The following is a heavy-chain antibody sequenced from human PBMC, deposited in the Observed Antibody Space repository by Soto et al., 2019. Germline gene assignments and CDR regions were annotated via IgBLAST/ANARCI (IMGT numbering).Heavy chain of an antibody. Sequence: SSVKVSCKASGYIFTGYYMHWVRQAPGQGLEWMGWINPNSGDTNYTQKFQGWVTMTRDTSISTAYMEVSSLRSEDTAVYYCARVIVKELDPRRLAGFAPWGQGTLVTVSA. D-gene: IGHD1-26*01. CDR2: INPNSGDT. CDR3: ARVIVKELDPRRLAGFAP. J-gene: IGHJ5*02. V-gene: IGHV1-2*04. CDR1: GYIFTGYY.